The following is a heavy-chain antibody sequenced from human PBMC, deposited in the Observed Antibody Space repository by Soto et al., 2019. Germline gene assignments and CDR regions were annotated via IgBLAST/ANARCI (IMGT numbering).Heavy chain of an antibody. Sequence: GGSLRLSCAVSGFTVSTNYMNWVRQAPGKGLEWVSVFFIDGSTYYADSVKGRFTISRDDSKNTLFLQMNSLRAEDTAVYYCHRQSGMDVWGLGTTVTVSS. CDR1: GFTVSTNY. J-gene: IGHJ6*02. CDR3: HRQSGMDV. CDR2: FFIDGST. V-gene: IGHV3-53*01.